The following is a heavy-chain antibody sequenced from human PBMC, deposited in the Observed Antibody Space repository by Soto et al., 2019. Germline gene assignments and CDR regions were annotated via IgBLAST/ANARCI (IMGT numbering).Heavy chain of an antibody. CDR2: IYWDDAT. CDR3: AHSNNYYAYFHH. Sequence: QITLKESGPPLVKPTQPLTLTCTFSGFSLSTRGVGVAWIRQPPGKALEWLALIYWDDATRYRPSMKSRLTIXKXLSKNHVVLRMTNMDPVETATYYCAHSNNYYAYFHHWGQGTLVTVSS. V-gene: IGHV2-5*02. D-gene: IGHD3-3*01. CDR1: GFSLSTRGVG. J-gene: IGHJ1*01.